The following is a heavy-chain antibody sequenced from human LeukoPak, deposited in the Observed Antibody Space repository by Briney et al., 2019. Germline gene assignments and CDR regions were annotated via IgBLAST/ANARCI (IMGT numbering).Heavy chain of an antibody. Sequence: GRSLRLSCAASGFTFSSYGMHWVRQAPGKGLEWVAVIWYDGSNKYYADSVKGRFTISRDNSKNTLYLQMNNLRAEDTAVYYCARVGEGSGTYSDYWGQGTLVTVSS. V-gene: IGHV3-33*01. D-gene: IGHD3-10*01. J-gene: IGHJ4*02. CDR1: GFTFSSYG. CDR3: ARVGEGSGTYSDY. CDR2: IWYDGSNK.